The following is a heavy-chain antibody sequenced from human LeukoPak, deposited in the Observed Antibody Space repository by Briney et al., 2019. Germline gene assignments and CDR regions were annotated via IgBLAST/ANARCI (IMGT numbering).Heavy chain of an antibody. V-gene: IGHV1-18*01. CDR1: GYTFTSYG. CDR2: ISAYNGNT. Sequence: ASVKVSCKASGYTFTSYGISWVRQAPGQGLEWMGWISAYNGNTNYAQKLQGRVTMTTDTSTSTAYMELRSLRSDDTAGHYCARAHEGAAAGSFDYWGQGTLVTVSS. D-gene: IGHD6-13*01. J-gene: IGHJ4*02. CDR3: ARAHEGAAAGSFDY.